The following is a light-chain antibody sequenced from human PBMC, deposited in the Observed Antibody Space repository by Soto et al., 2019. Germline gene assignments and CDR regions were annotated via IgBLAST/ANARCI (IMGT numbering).Light chain of an antibody. CDR2: YSS. V-gene: IGKV3D-20*01. CDR1: QSVRTN. CDR3: QQYGSSPWLT. J-gene: IGKJ4*02. Sequence: TQVPSPLSASVGDRVTITCRASQSVRTNLAWYQQRPGQAPRLLIHYSSTRASDIPARFSGSGSGTDFTLTISRLEPEDFAVYCCQQYGSSPWLTFGGGTKVEIK.